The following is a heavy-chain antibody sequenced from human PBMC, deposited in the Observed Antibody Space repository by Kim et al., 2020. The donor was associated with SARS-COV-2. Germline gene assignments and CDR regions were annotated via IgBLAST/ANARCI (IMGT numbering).Heavy chain of an antibody. CDR3: ARWLSGVATPQNDY. Sequence: AQKLQGRVTMTTDTSTSTAYMELRSLRSDDTAVYYCARWLSGVATPQNDYWGQGTLVTVSS. J-gene: IGHJ4*02. V-gene: IGHV1-18*01. D-gene: IGHD5-12*01.